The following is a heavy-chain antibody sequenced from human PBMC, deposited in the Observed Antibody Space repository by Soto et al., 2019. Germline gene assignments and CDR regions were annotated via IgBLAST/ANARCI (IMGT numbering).Heavy chain of an antibody. Sequence: EVQLLESGGGLVRPGGSLRLSCAASGFTFSSYAMSWVRQAPGKGLEWVSAISGSGGSTYYADSVKGRFTISRDNSKNTLYLQMNSLRAEDTAVYYCAKVPTYYDFWSGPIPGWWFDPWGQGTLVTVSS. D-gene: IGHD3-3*01. J-gene: IGHJ5*02. V-gene: IGHV3-23*01. CDR3: AKVPTYYDFWSGPIPGWWFDP. CDR2: ISGSGGST. CDR1: GFTFSSYA.